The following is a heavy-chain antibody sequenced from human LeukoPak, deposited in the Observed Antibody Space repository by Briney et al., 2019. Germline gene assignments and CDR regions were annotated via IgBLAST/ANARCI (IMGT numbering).Heavy chain of an antibody. J-gene: IGHJ6*02. D-gene: IGHD3-10*01. V-gene: IGHV1-46*01. CDR2: IISSGGDT. Sequence: ASVKVSCKASGYTFTNYYIHWVRQAPGQGLEWMGVIISSGGDTTYAQRFQGRVTMTRDTSTSTVYMELTSLRSEDTAVYYCARVTMLRGVIGTNGMDIWGQGTTVTVSS. CDR1: GYTFTNYY. CDR3: ARVTMLRGVIGTNGMDI.